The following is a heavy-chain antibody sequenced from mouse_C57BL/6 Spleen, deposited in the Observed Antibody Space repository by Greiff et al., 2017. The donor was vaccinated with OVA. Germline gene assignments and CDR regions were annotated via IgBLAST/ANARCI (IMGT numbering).Heavy chain of an antibody. CDR2: IDPSDSYT. CDR3: ASLTGTAWFAY. D-gene: IGHD4-1*01. J-gene: IGHJ3*01. V-gene: IGHV1-50*01. Sequence: QVQLKQPGAELVKPGASVKLSCKASGYTFTSYWMQWVKQRPGQGLEWIGEIDPSDSYTNYKHKFKGKATLTVDTSSSTAYMQLSSLTSEDSAVYYCASLTGTAWFAYWGQGTLVTVSS. CDR1: GYTFTSYW.